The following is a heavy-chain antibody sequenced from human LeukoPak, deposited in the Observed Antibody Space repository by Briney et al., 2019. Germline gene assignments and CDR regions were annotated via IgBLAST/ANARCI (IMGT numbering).Heavy chain of an antibody. CDR3: AKVAHYYYGSESYYFFEH. D-gene: IGHD3-10*01. V-gene: IGHV3-7*01. CDR1: GFTFTTYW. Sequence: GGSLRLSCRASGFTFTTYWMSWVRHPPGKGLEWVANIKQDGTEKYYVDSVKGRFTISRDNAKNSLYLQMNSLRVEDTATYYCAKVAHYYYGSESYYFFEHWGQGTPVTASS. CDR2: IKQDGTEK. J-gene: IGHJ4*02.